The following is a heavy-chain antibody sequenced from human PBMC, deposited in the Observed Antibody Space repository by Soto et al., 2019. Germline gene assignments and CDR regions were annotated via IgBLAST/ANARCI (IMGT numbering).Heavy chain of an antibody. V-gene: IGHV3-21*01. CDR1: GFTFSSYS. J-gene: IGHJ4*02. CDR3: ARDRRFSPTTVVTPLAY. D-gene: IGHD4-17*01. Sequence: GGSLRLSWAASGFTFSSYSMNWVRQAPGKGLEWVSSISSSSSYIYYADSVKGRFTISRDNAKNSLYLQMNSLRAEDTAVYYCARDRRFSPTTVVTPLAYWGKGTLVTVSS. CDR2: ISSSSSYI.